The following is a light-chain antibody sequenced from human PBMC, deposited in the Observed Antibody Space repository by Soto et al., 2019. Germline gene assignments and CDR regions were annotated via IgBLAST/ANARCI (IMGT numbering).Light chain of an antibody. CDR3: SAWDDSLNGPV. J-gene: IGLJ3*02. Sequence: QSVLTQPPSASGTPGQRVTISCSGTSSNIGSNTVNWYQQLPGTAPKVLIYSNNQRPSGVPDRFSGSKSGTSASLAISGLQSEDEADYHCSAWDDSLNGPVFGGGTQLTVL. V-gene: IGLV1-44*01. CDR1: SSNIGSNT. CDR2: SNN.